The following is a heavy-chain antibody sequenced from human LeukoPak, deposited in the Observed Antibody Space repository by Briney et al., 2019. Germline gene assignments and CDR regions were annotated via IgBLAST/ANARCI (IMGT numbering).Heavy chain of an antibody. D-gene: IGHD2-15*01. CDR2: IKQDGSEK. Sequence: PGGSLRLXCAASGFTFSSYWMSWVRQAPGKGLEWVANIKQDGSEKYYVDSVKGRFTISRDNAKNSLYLQMNSLRAEDTAVYYCAREKGYCSGGSCYRFDYWGQGTLVTVSS. CDR1: GFTFSSYW. V-gene: IGHV3-7*01. CDR3: AREKGYCSGGSCYRFDY. J-gene: IGHJ4*02.